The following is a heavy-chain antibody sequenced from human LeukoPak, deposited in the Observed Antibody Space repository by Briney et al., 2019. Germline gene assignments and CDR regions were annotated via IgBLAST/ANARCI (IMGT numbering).Heavy chain of an antibody. J-gene: IGHJ4*02. Sequence: GGSLRLSCAGSGFTFRSYSMIWVRQAPGKGLEWVSAIRGDSTETPHAGSLMGRFTISRDNAKKSLYLQMNSLRAEDTAVYYCARGHFGVVLDYWGQGTLVTVSS. V-gene: IGHV3-21*01. CDR1: GFTFRSYS. D-gene: IGHD3-3*01. CDR3: ARGHFGVVLDY. CDR2: IRGDSTET.